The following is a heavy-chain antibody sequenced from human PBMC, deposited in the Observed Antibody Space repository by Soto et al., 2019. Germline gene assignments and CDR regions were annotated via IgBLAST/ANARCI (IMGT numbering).Heavy chain of an antibody. CDR1: GGSVSSGSYY. CDR2: IYYSGST. V-gene: IGHV4-61*01. CDR3: ARAWGYAWFDP. Sequence: SETLSLTCTVSGGSVSSGSYYWSWIRQPPGKGLEWIGYIYYSGSTNYNPSLKSRVTISVDTSKNQFSLKLSSVTAADTAVYYCARAWGYAWFDPWGQGTLVTVSS. J-gene: IGHJ5*02. D-gene: IGHD5-12*01.